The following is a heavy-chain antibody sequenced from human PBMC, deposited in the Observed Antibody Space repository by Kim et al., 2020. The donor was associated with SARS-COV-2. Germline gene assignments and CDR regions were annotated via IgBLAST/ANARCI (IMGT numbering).Heavy chain of an antibody. V-gene: IGHV5-10-1*04. CDR2: T. CDR3: ASRLTDAFDI. J-gene: IGHJ3*02. Sequence: TNYSPSFQGQVTISADKSISTAYLQWSSLKASDTAMYYCASRLTDAFDIWGQGTMVTVSS.